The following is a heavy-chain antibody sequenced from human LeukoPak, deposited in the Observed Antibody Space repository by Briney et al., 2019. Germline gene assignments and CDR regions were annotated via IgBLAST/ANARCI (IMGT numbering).Heavy chain of an antibody. CDR2: MSYSGST. CDR1: GDSISSGDYY. V-gene: IGHV4-31*03. CDR3: ARYNYGSGSYSAFDY. D-gene: IGHD3-10*01. Sequence: SQTLSLTCTVSGDSISSGDYYWIWIRQFPGKGLEWIGYMSYSGSTYYNPSLKSRITISVDTSKNQFSLKLSSVTAADTAVYYCARYNYGSGSYSAFDYWGQGTLVTVSS. J-gene: IGHJ4*02.